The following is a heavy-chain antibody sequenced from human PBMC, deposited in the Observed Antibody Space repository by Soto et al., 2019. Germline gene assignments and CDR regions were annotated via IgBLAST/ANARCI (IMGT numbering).Heavy chain of an antibody. D-gene: IGHD6-6*01. CDR3: ARAIAARRAPIDY. CDR2: IIPIFGTA. CDR1: GGTFSSYA. J-gene: IGHJ4*02. V-gene: IGHV1-69*13. Sequence: ASVKVSCKASGGTFSSYAISWVRQAPGQGLEWMGGIIPIFGTANYAQKFQGRVTITADESTSTAYMELGSLRSEDTAVYYCARAIAARRAPIDYWGQGTLVTVSS.